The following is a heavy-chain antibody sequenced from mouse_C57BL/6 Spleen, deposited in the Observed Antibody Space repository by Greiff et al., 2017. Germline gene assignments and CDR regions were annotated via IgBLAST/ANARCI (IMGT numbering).Heavy chain of an antibody. CDR1: GYTFTSYT. CDR2: INPSSGYT. Sequence: QVQLQQSGAELARPGASVKMSCKASGYTFTSYTMHWVKQRPGQGLEWIGYINPSSGYTKYNQKFKDKATLTADKSSSTAYMQLSSLTSEDSAVYYCARFITTVVAEYYFDYWGQGTTLTVSS. V-gene: IGHV1-4*01. CDR3: ARFITTVVAEYYFDY. D-gene: IGHD1-1*01. J-gene: IGHJ2*01.